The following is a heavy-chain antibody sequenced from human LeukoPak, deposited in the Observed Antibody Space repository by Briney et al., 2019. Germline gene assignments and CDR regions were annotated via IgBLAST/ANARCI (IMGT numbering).Heavy chain of an antibody. J-gene: IGHJ6*03. CDR2: IIPIFGTA. D-gene: IGHD5-18*01. CDR3: ARAKYSYGYYYYYYMDV. CDR1: GGTFSSYA. Sequence: GASVKVSCKASGGTFSSYAISWVRQAPGQGLKWMGGIIPIFGTASYAQKSQGRVTITTDESTSTVYMELNSLRSEDTAVYYCARAKYSYGYYYYYYMDVWGKGTTVTVSS. V-gene: IGHV1-69*05.